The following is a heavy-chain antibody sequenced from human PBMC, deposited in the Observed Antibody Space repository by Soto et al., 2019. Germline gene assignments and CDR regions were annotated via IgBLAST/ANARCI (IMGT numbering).Heavy chain of an antibody. D-gene: IGHD2-2*01. J-gene: IGHJ6*02. V-gene: IGHV3-49*04. CDR3: ARYGRQLAWYYSGMDV. CDR2: IRSKAFGGTT. CDR1: GFTFSDYD. Sequence: LRLYWTASGFTFSDYDLSWVRQSPGKGLEWVGFIRSKAFGGTTEYAAYVKGRFTISRDDSKPIAHLQMNSLKTDDTAVYYCARYGRQLAWYYSGMDVWGQGTTVTVSS.